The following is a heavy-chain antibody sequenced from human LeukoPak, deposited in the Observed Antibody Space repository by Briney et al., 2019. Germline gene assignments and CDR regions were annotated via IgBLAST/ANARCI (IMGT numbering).Heavy chain of an antibody. D-gene: IGHD5-18*01. CDR2: IYYSGST. J-gene: IGHJ4*02. CDR3: ARENGYRYDY. V-gene: IGHV4-59*02. CDR1: GGSVSRYY. Sequence: SETLSLTCTVSGGSVSRYYWSWIRQPPGKGLEWIGSIYYSGSTNYNPSLKSRVTISVDTSKNQFSLKLSSVTAADTALYYCARENGYRYDYWGQGTLVTVSS.